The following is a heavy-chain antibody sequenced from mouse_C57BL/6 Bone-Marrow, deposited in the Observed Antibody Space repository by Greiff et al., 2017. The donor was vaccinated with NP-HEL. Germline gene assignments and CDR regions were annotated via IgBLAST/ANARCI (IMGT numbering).Heavy chain of an antibody. CDR2: ISYDGSN. D-gene: IGHD1-1*01. CDR1: GYSITSGYY. J-gene: IGHJ1*03. CDR3: AREGITTVVAHWYFDV. Sequence: QSGPGLVKPSQSLSLTCSVTGYSITSGYYWNWIRQFPGNKLEWMGYISYDGSNNYNPSLKTRISITRDTSKNQFVLKLKSVTTEDTATYYCAREGITTVVAHWYFDVWGTGTTVTVSS. V-gene: IGHV3-6*01.